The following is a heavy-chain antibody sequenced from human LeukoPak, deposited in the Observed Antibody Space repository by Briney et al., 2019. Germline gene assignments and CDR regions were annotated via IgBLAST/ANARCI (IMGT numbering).Heavy chain of an antibody. V-gene: IGHV4-31*03. CDR2: IYYSGSA. Sequence: SQTLSLTCTVSGGSISTTAYYWSWIRQHPGKGLEWIGYIYYSGSAYYNPSLKSRVTISVDTSQNQFSLKLSSVTDADTAVYYCARDKHIGFCSGARCYPYYFDSWGQGIQVTVSS. J-gene: IGHJ4*02. CDR1: GGSISTTAYY. D-gene: IGHD2-15*01. CDR3: ARDKHIGFCSGARCYPYYFDS.